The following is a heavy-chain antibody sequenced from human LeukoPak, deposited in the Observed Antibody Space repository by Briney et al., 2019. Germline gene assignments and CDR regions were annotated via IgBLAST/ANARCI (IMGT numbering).Heavy chain of an antibody. CDR2: IYYSGST. CDR1: GGSISSYY. D-gene: IGHD3-3*01. CDR3: ARDYPGDTIFGVARNYYFDY. Sequence: SETLSLTCTVSGGSISSYYWSWIRQPPGKGLEWIWYIYYSGSTNYNPSLKSRVTISVDTSKNQFSLKLSSVTAADTAVYYCARDYPGDTIFGVARNYYFDYWGQGTLVTVPS. V-gene: IGHV4-59*01. J-gene: IGHJ4*02.